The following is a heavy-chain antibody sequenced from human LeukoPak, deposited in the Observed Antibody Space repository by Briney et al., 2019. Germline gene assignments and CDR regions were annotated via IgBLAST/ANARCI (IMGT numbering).Heavy chain of an antibody. V-gene: IGHV3-21*04. CDR1: GFTLSTYG. CDR3: ASGYYDSSGYYSSFDY. J-gene: IGHJ4*02. CDR2: TSSGSKYI. D-gene: IGHD3-22*01. Sequence: GGSLRLSCAASGFTLSTYGMNWVRQAPGKGLEWVSSTSSGSKYIYYADSVEGRFTISRDNAKNSLYLQMNSLRAEDTAVYYCASGYYDSSGYYSSFDYWGQGTLVTVSS.